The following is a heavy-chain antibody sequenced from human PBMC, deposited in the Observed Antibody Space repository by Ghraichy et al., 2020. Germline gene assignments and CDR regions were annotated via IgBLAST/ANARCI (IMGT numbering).Heavy chain of an antibody. CDR3: AKEGGRLGEGAFDV. CDR2: FGADGRTT. V-gene: IGHV3-23*01. Sequence: GALRLSCAASEFTFDGYPMTWVRQAPGKGLEWVSTFGADGRTTFYADSVTGRFTISRDESKSTMYLQMNSLRDEDTAVYYCAKEGGRLGEGAFDVWGQGTMVTVSS. CDR1: EFTFDGYP. D-gene: IGHD3-10*01. J-gene: IGHJ3*01.